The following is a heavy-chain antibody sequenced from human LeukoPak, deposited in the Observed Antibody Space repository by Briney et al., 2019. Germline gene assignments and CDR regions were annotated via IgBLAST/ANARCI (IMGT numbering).Heavy chain of an antibody. Sequence: GGSLRLSCAASGFTFSSYSINWARQAPGKGLEWVSSISSSSSYIYYADSVRGRFTISRDNAKNSLYLQMNSLRAEDTAVYYCARDGLAAATLHWCFDLWGRGTLVTVSS. V-gene: IGHV3-21*01. CDR1: GFTFSSYS. J-gene: IGHJ2*01. D-gene: IGHD6-25*01. CDR3: ARDGLAAATLHWCFDL. CDR2: ISSSSSYI.